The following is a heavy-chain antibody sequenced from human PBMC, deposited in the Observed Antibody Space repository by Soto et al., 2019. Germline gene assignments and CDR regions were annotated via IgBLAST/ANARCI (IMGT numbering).Heavy chain of an antibody. CDR2: INAGNGNT. V-gene: IGHV1-3*01. CDR1: GYTFTSYA. D-gene: IGHD4-17*01. J-gene: IGHJ6*01. CDR3: ARDLVMTTVTYYYYYVMDV. Sequence: ASVKVSCKASGYTFTSYAMHWVRQAPGQRLEWMGWINAGNGNTKYSQKFQGRVTITRDTSASTAYMELSSLRSEDTAVYYCARDLVMTTVTYYYYYVMDVWRQGTTVIGSS.